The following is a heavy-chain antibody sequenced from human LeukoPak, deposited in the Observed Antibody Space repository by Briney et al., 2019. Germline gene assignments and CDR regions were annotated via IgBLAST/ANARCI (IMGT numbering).Heavy chain of an antibody. Sequence: SETLSLTCTVSGGSISNNYGSWLRQPPGKGLEWVGNIYYSGSTNYNPSLRSRVIISVDTSKNQFSLKLSSVTAADTAVYYCARDRPYSSSWPLDYWGQGSLVTVSS. CDR3: ARDRPYSSSWPLDY. J-gene: IGHJ4*02. V-gene: IGHV4-59*01. CDR2: IYYSGST. D-gene: IGHD6-13*01. CDR1: GGSISNNY.